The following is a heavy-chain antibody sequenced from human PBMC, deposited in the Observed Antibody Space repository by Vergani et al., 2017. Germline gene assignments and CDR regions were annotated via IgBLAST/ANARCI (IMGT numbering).Heavy chain of an antibody. CDR3: GRDLSYSTGWPFFDS. CDR2: ISFDGNKK. CDR1: GFSFTSYG. V-gene: IGHV3-30*03. Sequence: QVRLVESGGGVVQPGRSLRLSCAASGFSFTSYGMHWVRQPPGKGLEWVASISFDGNKKEYTEAVRGRFTISRDRSKTRYLQMDSLRVEDTAMYFCGRDLSYSTGWPFFDSRGQGTLVTGSS. D-gene: IGHD2-8*02. J-gene: IGHJ4*02.